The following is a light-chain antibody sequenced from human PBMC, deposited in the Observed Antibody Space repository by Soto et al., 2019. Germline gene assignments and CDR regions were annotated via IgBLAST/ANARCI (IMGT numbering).Light chain of an antibody. Sequence: DIQMTQSPSTLSASVGDRVTITCRASQSISSWLAWYPQKPGKAPKLLIYDASSLESGVPSRFSGSGSGTEFTLTISSLQPDDFATYYCQQYNSYSGTFGQGTKVDIK. J-gene: IGKJ1*01. CDR2: DAS. CDR1: QSISSW. CDR3: QQYNSYSGT. V-gene: IGKV1-5*01.